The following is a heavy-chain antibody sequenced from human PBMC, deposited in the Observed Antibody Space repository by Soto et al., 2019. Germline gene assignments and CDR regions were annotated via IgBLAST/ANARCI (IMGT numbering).Heavy chain of an antibody. V-gene: IGHV4-31*03. Sequence: SETLSLTCTVSGGSISSGGYHWSWIRQHPGKGLEWIGYIFYSGTTYYNPSLKSRVTISVDTSKNQFSLKVSSVTAADTAVYYCARAPIVATTSFDYWGQGTLVTVSS. D-gene: IGHD5-12*01. CDR2: IFYSGTT. CDR1: GGSISSGGYH. CDR3: ARAPIVATTSFDY. J-gene: IGHJ4*02.